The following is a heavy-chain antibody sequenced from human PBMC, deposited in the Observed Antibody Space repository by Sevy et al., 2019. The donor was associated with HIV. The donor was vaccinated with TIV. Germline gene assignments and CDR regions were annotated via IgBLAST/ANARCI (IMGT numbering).Heavy chain of an antibody. D-gene: IGHD4-17*01. V-gene: IGHV3-30-3*01. CDR1: GFAFSSYA. Sequence: GGSLRLSCAASGFAFSSYAMHWVRQDPGKGLEWVAVISYDGSNKYYADSVKGRFTISRDNSKNTLYLQMNSLRAEDTAVYYCARPYYGDYGDYSESGPNDAFDIWGQGTMVTVSS. J-gene: IGHJ3*02. CDR3: ARPYYGDYGDYSESGPNDAFDI. CDR2: ISYDGSNK.